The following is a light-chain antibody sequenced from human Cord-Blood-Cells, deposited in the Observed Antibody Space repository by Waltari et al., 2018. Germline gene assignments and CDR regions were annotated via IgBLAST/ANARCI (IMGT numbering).Light chain of an antibody. CDR1: SSNIGNNA. J-gene: IGLJ3*02. V-gene: IGLV1-36*01. CDR2: YDD. CDR3: AAWDDSLNGWV. Sequence: QSVLTQPPSVSEAPRQRVTISCSGSSSNIGNNAAHWYQQLPGKAPKLLIYYDDLLPSGVSDRFSGSKSGTSASLAISGLQSEDEADYYCAAWDDSLNGWVFGGGTKLTVL.